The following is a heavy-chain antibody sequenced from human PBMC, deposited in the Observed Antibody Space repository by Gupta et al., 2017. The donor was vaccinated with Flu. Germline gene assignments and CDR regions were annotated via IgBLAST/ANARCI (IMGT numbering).Heavy chain of an antibody. V-gene: IGHV3-23*01. CDR2: ISGSGGST. CDR1: GFTFSSYA. J-gene: IGHJ4*02. CDR3: AKDGGYCSGGSCSRFDY. Sequence: EVQLLESGGGLVQPGGSLRLSCAASGFTFSSYAMSWVRQAPGKGLEWVSAISGSGGSTYYADSVKGRFTISRDNSKNTLYLQMNSLRAEDTAVYYCAKDGGYCSGGSCSRFDYWGQGTLVTVSS. D-gene: IGHD2-15*01.